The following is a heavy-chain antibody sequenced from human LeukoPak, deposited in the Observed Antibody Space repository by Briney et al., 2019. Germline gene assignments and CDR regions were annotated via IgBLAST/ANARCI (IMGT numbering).Heavy chain of an antibody. CDR1: GDTFTSYY. J-gene: IGHJ5*02. CDR2: INPNSGGT. CDR3: ARDPCSSTSCPP. V-gene: IGHV1-2*02. D-gene: IGHD2-2*01. Sequence: GASVKVSCKASGDTFTSYYMHWVRQAPGQGLEWMGWINPNSGGTNYAQKFQGRVTMTRDTSISTAYMELSRLGSDDTAVYYCARDPCSSTSCPPWGQGTLVTVSS.